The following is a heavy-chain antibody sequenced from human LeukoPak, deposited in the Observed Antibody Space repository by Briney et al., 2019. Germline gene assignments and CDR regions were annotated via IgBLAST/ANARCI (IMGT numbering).Heavy chain of an antibody. D-gene: IGHD6-13*01. CDR2: IKQDGSEK. J-gene: IGHJ4*02. V-gene: IGHV3-7*01. Sequence: AGGSLRLSCAASGFTFSSYWMSWVRQAPGKGLEWVANIKQDGSEKYYVDSVKGRFTISRDNAKNSLYLQMNSLRAEDTAVYYCARILSSSWYHVFDYWGQGTLVTVSS. CDR1: GFTFSSYW. CDR3: ARILSSSWYHVFDY.